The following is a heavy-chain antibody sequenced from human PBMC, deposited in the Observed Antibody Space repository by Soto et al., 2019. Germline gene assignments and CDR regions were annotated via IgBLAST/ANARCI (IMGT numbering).Heavy chain of an antibody. CDR1: GGTLSSFINYP. V-gene: IGHV1-69*06. CDR3: AMRETSGFLRYFDN. J-gene: IGHJ4*02. CDR2: IVPNVGTV. Sequence: QMQLVQSGAEVKKPGSSVKVSCKASGGTLSSFINYPINWVRQAPGQGLEWMGGIVPNVGTVNYAQKFQGRVMITADKSTGTAYMELSSLRSEDTALYYCAMRETSGFLRYFDNWGQGTLVTVSS. D-gene: IGHD3-3*01.